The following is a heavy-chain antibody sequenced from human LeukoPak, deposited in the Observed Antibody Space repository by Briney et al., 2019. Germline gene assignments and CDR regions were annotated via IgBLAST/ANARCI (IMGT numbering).Heavy chain of an antibody. J-gene: IGHJ4*02. V-gene: IGHV1-8*03. CDR1: GYIFTSYN. CDR2: MNPNSGNT. CDR3: ARLRVRAGGSGSYPGFGY. Sequence: ASVKVSCKASGYIFTSYNMYWVRQATGQGLEWMGWMNPNSGNTGYAQKFQGRVTITRNTSISTAYMELSSLRSEDTAVYYCARLRVRAGGSGSYPGFGYWGQGTLVTVSS. D-gene: IGHD1-26*01.